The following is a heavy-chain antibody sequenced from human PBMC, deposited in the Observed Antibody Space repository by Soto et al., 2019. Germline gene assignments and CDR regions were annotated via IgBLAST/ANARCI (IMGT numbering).Heavy chain of an antibody. CDR1: GGSIRSYY. V-gene: IGHV4-59*01. CDR2: IYYSGST. J-gene: IGHJ5*02. CDR3: ARGYDWFDP. D-gene: IGHD5-12*01. Sequence: SETLSLTCTVSGGSIRSYYWSWIRQPPGKGLEWIGYIYYSGSTNYNPSLKSRVTISLDTSKNQFSLKVSSVTAADTAVYYCARGYDWFDPWGQGTLVTVSS.